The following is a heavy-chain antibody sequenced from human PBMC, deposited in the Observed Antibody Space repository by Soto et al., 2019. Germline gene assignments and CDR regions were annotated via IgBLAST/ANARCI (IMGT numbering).Heavy chain of an antibody. V-gene: IGHV3-21*01. Sequence: PGGSLRLSCAASGFTFSSYSMNWVRQAPGKGLEWVSSISSSSSYIYYADSVKGRFTISRDNAKNSLYLQMNSLRAEDTAVYYCARDRGMSSGWSTYSDYWGQGTLVTVSS. CDR2: ISSSSSYI. CDR1: GFTFSSYS. J-gene: IGHJ4*02. CDR3: ARDRGMSSGWSTYSDY. D-gene: IGHD6-19*01.